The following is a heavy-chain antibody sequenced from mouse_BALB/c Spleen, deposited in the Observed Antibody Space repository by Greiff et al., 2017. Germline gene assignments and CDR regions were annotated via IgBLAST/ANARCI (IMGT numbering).Heavy chain of an antibody. CDR2: IYPYNGGT. J-gene: IGHJ4*01. D-gene: IGHD2-3*01. V-gene: IGHV1S29*02. Sequence: EVQLQQSGPELVKPGASVKISCKASGYTFTDYNMHWVKQSHGKSLEWIGYIYPYNGGTGYNQKFKSKATLTVDNSSSTAYMELRSLTSEDSAVYYCASSMILYAMDYWGQGTSVTVSS. CDR3: ASSMILYAMDY. CDR1: GYTFTDYN.